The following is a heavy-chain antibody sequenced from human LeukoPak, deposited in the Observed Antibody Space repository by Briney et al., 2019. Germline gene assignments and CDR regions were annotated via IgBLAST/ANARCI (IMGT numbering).Heavy chain of an antibody. CDR1: GGSFSGYY. J-gene: IGHJ4*02. V-gene: IGHV4-34*01. D-gene: IGHD3-10*01. CDR3: ARGRGLLL. CDR2: INHSGST. Sequence: KSSETLSLTCAVYGGSFSGYYWSWIRQPPGKGLEWIGEINHSGSTNYNPSLKSRVTISADTSKNQFSLKLSSVTAADTAVYYCARGRGLLLWGQGTLVTVSS.